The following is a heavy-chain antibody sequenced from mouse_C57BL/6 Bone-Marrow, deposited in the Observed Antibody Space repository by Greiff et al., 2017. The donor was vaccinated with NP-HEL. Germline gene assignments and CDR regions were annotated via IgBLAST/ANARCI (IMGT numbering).Heavy chain of an antibody. CDR1: GFTFTDYY. D-gene: IGHD2-4*01. CDR3: ARSIYYDYADDPFYAMDY. V-gene: IGHV7-3*01. J-gene: IGHJ4*01. CDR2: IRNRANGYTT. Sequence: EVQVVESGGGLVQPGGSLSLSCAASGFTFTDYYMSWVRQPPGKALEWLGFIRNRANGYTTEYSASVKGRFTISGDNYRSSLYLQMNALRAEDSATYYCARSIYYDYADDPFYAMDYWGQGNSVTVSS.